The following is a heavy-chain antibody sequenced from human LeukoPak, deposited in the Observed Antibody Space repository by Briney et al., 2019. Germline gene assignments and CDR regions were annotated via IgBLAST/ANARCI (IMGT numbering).Heavy chain of an antibody. V-gene: IGHV3-74*01. Sequence: GGSLRLSCAASGFTFSTYWMHWVRQAPGKGLVWVSRINSDGSSTSYADSVKGRFTISRGNAKNTLYLQMNSLRAEDTAVYYCARAKYYYDSSGYSYYFDYWGQGTLVTVSS. J-gene: IGHJ4*02. D-gene: IGHD3-22*01. CDR2: INSDGSST. CDR3: ARAKYYYDSSGYSYYFDY. CDR1: GFTFSTYW.